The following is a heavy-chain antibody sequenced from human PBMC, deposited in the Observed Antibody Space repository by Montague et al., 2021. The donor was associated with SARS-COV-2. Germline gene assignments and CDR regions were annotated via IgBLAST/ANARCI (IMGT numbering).Heavy chain of an antibody. CDR2: IYHSGNT. V-gene: IGHV4-4*02. CDR1: GGSISSSNW. J-gene: IGHJ2*01. Sequence: SETLSLTCAVSGGSISSSNWWSWVRQPPGKGLEWIGEIYHSGNTNYNPSLQSRFTISVDKSKNQFSLRLSSVTAADTAVYYCAREFRTYGYGGQYWYFDLWGRGTLVTVSS. D-gene: IGHD3-10*01. CDR3: AREFRTYGYGGQYWYFDL.